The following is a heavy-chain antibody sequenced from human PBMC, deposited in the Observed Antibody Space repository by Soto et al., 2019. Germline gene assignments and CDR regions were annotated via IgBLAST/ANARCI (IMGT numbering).Heavy chain of an antibody. CDR2: IIPIFGRP. CDR3: ARAPYEDYAVPEPNYFDS. J-gene: IGHJ4*02. Sequence: QVQLVQSGTEVKKPGSSVKVSCKASGGTFSTLAVSWVRQAPGQGLEWMGGIIPIFGRPVYAQKFQGRVTITADASTSIVYMELSCLSSEDTAVYYCARAPYEDYAVPEPNYFDSWGQGTLVTVSS. V-gene: IGHV1-69*01. D-gene: IGHD4-17*01. CDR1: GGTFSTLA.